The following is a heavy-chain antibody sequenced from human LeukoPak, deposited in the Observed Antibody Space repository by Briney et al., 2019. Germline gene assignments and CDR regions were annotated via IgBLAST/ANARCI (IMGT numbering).Heavy chain of an antibody. CDR2: ISSSSSYI. CDR1: GFTFSSYS. V-gene: IGHV3-21*01. Sequence: GGSLRLSCAASGFTFSSYSVNWVRQAPGKGLEWVSSISSSSSYIYYADSVKGRFTISRDNAKSSLYLQMNSLRAEDTAVYYCARDGQGATAIPYYFDYWGQGTLVTVSS. J-gene: IGHJ4*02. D-gene: IGHD2-2*02. CDR3: ARDGQGATAIPYYFDY.